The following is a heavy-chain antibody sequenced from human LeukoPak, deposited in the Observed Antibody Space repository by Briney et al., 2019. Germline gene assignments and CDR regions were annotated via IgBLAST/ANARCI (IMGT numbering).Heavy chain of an antibody. CDR3: ARGGGFWSGYFDY. CDR1: GASISSGGYY. CDR2: IYYSGST. D-gene: IGHD3-3*01. V-gene: IGHV4-31*03. J-gene: IGHJ4*02. Sequence: TLSSTGTVSGASISSGGYYWSWIRQHPGKGLAWIGYIYYSGSTYYNPSLKSRVTISVDTSKNQFSLKLSSVTAADTVVYYCARGGGFWSGYFDYWGQGTLVTVSS.